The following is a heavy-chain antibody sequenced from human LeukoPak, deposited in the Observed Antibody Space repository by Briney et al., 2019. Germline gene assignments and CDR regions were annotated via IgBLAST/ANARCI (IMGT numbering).Heavy chain of an antibody. CDR1: GYSISSGYY. CDR3: ARQSSPFYFVDY. Sequence: SETLSLTCTVSGYSISSGYYWGWIRQPPGKALEWLGSLYFRGNTYYNPSLKSRVSISVDTSKNQFSLRLNSVTAADTAVYFCARQSSPFYFVDYWGQGIPVTVSS. CDR2: LYFRGNT. V-gene: IGHV4-38-2*02. J-gene: IGHJ4*02. D-gene: IGHD2/OR15-2a*01.